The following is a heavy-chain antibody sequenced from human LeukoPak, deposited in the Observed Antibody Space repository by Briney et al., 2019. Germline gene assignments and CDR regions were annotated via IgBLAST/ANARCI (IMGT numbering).Heavy chain of an antibody. Sequence: SVKVSCEASGGSFSSYAISWVRQAPGQGLEWMGGIIPIVGTANYAQKFQGRVTITADESTSTAYMELSSLRSEDTAVNYCARVAQLDYGDYNYYFDYWGQGTLVTVSS. CDR1: GGSFSSYA. J-gene: IGHJ4*02. V-gene: IGHV1-69*13. CDR3: ARVAQLDYGDYNYYFDY. CDR2: IIPIVGTA. D-gene: IGHD4-17*01.